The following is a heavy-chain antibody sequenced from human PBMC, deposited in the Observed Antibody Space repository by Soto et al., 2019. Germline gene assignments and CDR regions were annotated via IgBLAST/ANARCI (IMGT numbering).Heavy chain of an antibody. Sequence: XSVKVSCRASGYTFTGYYMHLVRQAPGQGLEWMGWSNPNSGGTNYSQKFQVRVTMTMDTSISTAYMELSRLRSDDTAVYYCARDTIGYYYDSSGYYGKWYFELWGRGTPVTVSS. V-gene: IGHV1-2*02. CDR3: ARDTIGYYYDSSGYYGKWYFEL. D-gene: IGHD3-22*01. CDR2: SNPNSGGT. CDR1: GYTFTGYY. J-gene: IGHJ2*01.